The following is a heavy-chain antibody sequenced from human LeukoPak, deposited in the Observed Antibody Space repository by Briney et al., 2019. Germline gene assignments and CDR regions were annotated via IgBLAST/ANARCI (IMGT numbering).Heavy chain of an antibody. V-gene: IGHV4-34*01. CDR3: ARCPWKEMDV. CDR2: INHSGST. CDR1: GGSFSGYY. J-gene: IGHJ6*04. Sequence: SETLSLTCAVYGGSFSGYYWSWIRQPPGKGLEWIGEINHSGSTNYNPSLKSRVTISVDTSKNQFSLKLSSVTAAGTAVYYCARCPWKEMDVWGKGTTVTISS. D-gene: IGHD1-1*01.